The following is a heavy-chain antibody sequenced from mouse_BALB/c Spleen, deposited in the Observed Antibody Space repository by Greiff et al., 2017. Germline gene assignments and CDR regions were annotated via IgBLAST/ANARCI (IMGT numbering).Heavy chain of an antibody. V-gene: IGHV2-6-7*01. J-gene: IGHJ1*01. Sequence: VQLQQSGPGLVAPSQSLSITCTVSGFSLTGYGVNWVRQPPGKGLEWLGMLWGDGSTDYNSALKSRLSISKDNSKSQVFLKMNSLQTDDTARYYCARALYYGSSYWYFDVWGAGTTVTVSS. D-gene: IGHD1-1*01. CDR3: ARALYYGSSYWYFDV. CDR2: LWGDGST. CDR1: GFSLTGYG.